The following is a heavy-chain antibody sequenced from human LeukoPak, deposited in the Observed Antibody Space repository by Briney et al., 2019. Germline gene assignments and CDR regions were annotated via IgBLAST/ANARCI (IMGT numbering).Heavy chain of an antibody. CDR3: AKVPDIVVVPAVNNWFDP. CDR1: GFTFSSYA. J-gene: IGHJ5*02. D-gene: IGHD2-2*01. V-gene: IGHV3-23*01. CDR2: ISGSGGST. Sequence: GGSLRLSCAASGFTFSSYAMSWVRQAPGKGLEWVSAISGSGGSTYYADSVKGRFTVSRDNSKNTLYLQMNSLRAEDTDVYYCAKVPDIVVVPAVNNWFDPWGQGTLVTVSS.